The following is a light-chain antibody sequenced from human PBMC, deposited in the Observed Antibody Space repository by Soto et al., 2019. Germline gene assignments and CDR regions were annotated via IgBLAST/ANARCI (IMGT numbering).Light chain of an antibody. V-gene: IGLV2-14*01. CDR3: SSYTSSSTLEV. Sequence: QSVLTQPASVSGSPGQSITISCTGTSSDVGGYNYVSWYQQHPGKAPKLMIYEVSNRPSGVSNRFSGSKSGNTASLTISGLQAKDEADYYCSSYTSSSTLEVFGGGTKLTVL. CDR1: SSDVGGYNY. J-gene: IGLJ2*01. CDR2: EVS.